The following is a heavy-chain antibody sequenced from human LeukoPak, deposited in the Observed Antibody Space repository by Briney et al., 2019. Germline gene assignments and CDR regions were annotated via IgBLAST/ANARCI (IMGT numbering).Heavy chain of an antibody. V-gene: IGHV1-18*01. D-gene: IGHD6-19*01. CDR2: ISAYNGNT. CDR3: ARSPPPYSSGWGDYWYFDL. CDR1: GYAFTSYG. Sequence: GASVKVSCKASGYAFTSYGISWVRQAPGQGLEWLGWISAYNGNTNYAQTLQGRVTMTTDTSTSTAYTELRSLRSDDTAVYYCARSPPPYSSGWGDYWYFDLWGRGTLVTVSS. J-gene: IGHJ2*01.